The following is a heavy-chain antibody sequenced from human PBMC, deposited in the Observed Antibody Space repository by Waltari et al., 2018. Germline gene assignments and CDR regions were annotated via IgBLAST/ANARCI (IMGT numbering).Heavy chain of an antibody. CDR3: AKKDWGLTGTGLFDY. Sequence: EVQLLDSGGGLVQPGGALRRCWTTPGFTFNYYAMSWVRQGPGKGLEWVSCIGASGDSTCYADSVKGRFTISRDNSKNTLFLQMNSLRVDDTAIYYCAKKDWGLTGTGLFDYWGQGTLVTVSS. D-gene: IGHD1-20*01. J-gene: IGHJ4*02. CDR2: IGASGDST. V-gene: IGHV3-23*01. CDR1: GFTFNYYA.